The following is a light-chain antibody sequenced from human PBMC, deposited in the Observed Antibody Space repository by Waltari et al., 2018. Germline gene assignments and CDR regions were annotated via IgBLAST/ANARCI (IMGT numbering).Light chain of an antibody. CDR1: TSDGGGYNY. V-gene: IGLV2-11*01. J-gene: IGLJ3*02. CDR3: CSFAGTYTWV. CDR2: DVT. Sequence: SALPQPRSVSGSPGQSVTISCPGTTSDGGGYNYVPWYQHHPGKAPKLMIFDVTQRPSGVPDRFSGSKSANTASLTISGLQAEDEADYYCCSFAGTYTWVFGGGTKVTVL.